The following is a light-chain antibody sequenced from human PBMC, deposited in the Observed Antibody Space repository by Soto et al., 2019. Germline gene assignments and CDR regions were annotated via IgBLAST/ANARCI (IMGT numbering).Light chain of an antibody. CDR2: LNSDGSH. Sequence: QSVLTQSPSASASLGASVKLTCTLSSGHSSYAIAWHQQQPEKGPRYLMKLNSDGSHSKGDGIPDRFSGSSSGAECYLTISSLEFEDETDYYCQTWGTGIVVFGGGTKLTVL. J-gene: IGLJ2*01. CDR3: QTWGTGIVV. V-gene: IGLV4-69*01. CDR1: SGHSSYA.